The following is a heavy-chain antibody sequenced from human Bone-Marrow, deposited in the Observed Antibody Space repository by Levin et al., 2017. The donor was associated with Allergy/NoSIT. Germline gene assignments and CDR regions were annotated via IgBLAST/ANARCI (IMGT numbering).Heavy chain of an antibody. J-gene: IGHJ4*02. D-gene: IGHD2-15*01. V-gene: IGHV3-30*18. CDR1: GFTFSNFG. CDR3: AKGGGSCSGSSCYLSSN. CDR2: ISYDGSNK. Sequence: GGSLRLSCAVSGFTFSNFGMHWVRQAPGKGLEWVAVISYDGSNKYYGASVQGRFTISRDNSQNTVYLQMNSLRAGDTAVYYCAKGGGSCSGSSCYLSSNWGQGTLVTVSS.